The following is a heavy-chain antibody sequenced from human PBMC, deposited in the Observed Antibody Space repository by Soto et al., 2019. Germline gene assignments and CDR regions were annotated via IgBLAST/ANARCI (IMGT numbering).Heavy chain of an antibody. CDR3: ADGSGSYGRYYYYYGMDV. CDR1: GGTFSSYA. CDR2: IIPIFGTA. D-gene: IGHD3-10*01. Sequence: QAQLVQSGAEVKKPGSSVKVSCKASGGTFSSYAISWVRQAPGQGLEWMGGIIPIFGTANYAQKFQGRVTITADESTSTAYMELSSLRSEDTAVYYCADGSGSYGRYYYYYGMDVWGQGTTVTVSS. J-gene: IGHJ6*02. V-gene: IGHV1-69*01.